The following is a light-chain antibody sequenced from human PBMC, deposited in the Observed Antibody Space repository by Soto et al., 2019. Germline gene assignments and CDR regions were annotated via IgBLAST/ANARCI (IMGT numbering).Light chain of an antibody. V-gene: IGKV3-20*01. CDR1: QSVGIY. CDR2: GAS. J-gene: IGKJ4*01. Sequence: EFVLTQSPGTLSLSPWERATLSCRASQSVGIYLAWYQQKPGQAPRLLIYGASSRATGIPDRFSGSGSGTDFTLTISRLEPEDFAVYYCQQYGSSPLTFGGGTKVDIK. CDR3: QQYGSSPLT.